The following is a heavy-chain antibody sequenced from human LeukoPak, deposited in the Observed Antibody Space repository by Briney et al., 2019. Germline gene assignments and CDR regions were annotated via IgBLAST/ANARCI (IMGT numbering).Heavy chain of an antibody. CDR2: ISYDGSNK. D-gene: IGHD2-2*01. Sequence: GGSLRLSCAASGFTFSSYAMHWVRQAPGKGLEWVAVISYDGSNKYYADSVKGRFTISRDNSKNTLYLQMNSLRAEDTAVFYCAKGDQLLWSPFDYWGQGTLVTVSS. J-gene: IGHJ4*02. CDR1: GFTFSSYA. V-gene: IGHV3-30*04. CDR3: AKGDQLLWSPFDY.